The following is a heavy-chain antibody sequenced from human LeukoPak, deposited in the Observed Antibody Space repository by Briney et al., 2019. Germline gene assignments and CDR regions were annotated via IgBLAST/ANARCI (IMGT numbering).Heavy chain of an antibody. CDR3: VRGHSSGWDGYFDY. CDR1: GFMFSRYA. CDR2: ISSNGGST. D-gene: IGHD6-19*01. J-gene: IGHJ4*02. Sequence: GGSLRLSCSVSGFMFSRYAMHWVRQAPGKGLEYVSTISSNGGSTYYADSVKGRFTISRDNSKNTLHLQMSSLRPEDTAEYYCVRGHSSGWDGYFDYWGQGTLVTVSS. V-gene: IGHV3-64D*09.